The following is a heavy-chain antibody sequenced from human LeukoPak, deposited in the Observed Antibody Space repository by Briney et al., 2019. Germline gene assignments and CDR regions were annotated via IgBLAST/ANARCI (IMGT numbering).Heavy chain of an antibody. J-gene: IGHJ4*02. D-gene: IGHD1-26*01. Sequence: GSLRLSCAASGFTFSSYAMSWVRQAPGKGLEWIGSIYHSGSTYYNPSLKSRVTISVDTSKNQFSLKLSSVTAADTAVYYCARDLGIVGQRDYFDYWGQGTLVTVSS. V-gene: IGHV4-38-2*02. CDR2: IYHSGST. CDR3: ARDLGIVGQRDYFDY. CDR1: GFTFSSYA.